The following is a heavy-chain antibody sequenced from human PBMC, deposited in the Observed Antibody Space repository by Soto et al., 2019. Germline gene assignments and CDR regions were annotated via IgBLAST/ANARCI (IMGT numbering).Heavy chain of an antibody. D-gene: IGHD3-9*01. J-gene: IGHJ4*02. CDR2: ISHDGRNT. CDR3: AVDGVPTSSFRYYYFRF. CDR1: ELPFTDYS. Sequence: QAQLVESGGGVVQPGRSLRLSCAASELPFTDYSMHWVRQTADKGLEWVAFISHDGRNTFYSASVKGRFTISRDDSRSMLFLKMRGVTVEDTAIYYCAVDGVPTSSFRYYYFRFWGRGTLVTVSS. V-gene: IGHV3-30*04.